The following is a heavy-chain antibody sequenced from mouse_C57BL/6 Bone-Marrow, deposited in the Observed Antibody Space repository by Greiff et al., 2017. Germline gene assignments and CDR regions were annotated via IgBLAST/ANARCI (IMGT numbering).Heavy chain of an antibody. CDR3: SLPLTTVVATDY. J-gene: IGHJ2*01. V-gene: IGHV1-81*01. Sequence: VKLMESGAELARPGASVKLSCKASGYTFTSYGISWVKQRTGQGLEWIGEIYPRSGNTYYNEKFKGKATLTADKSSSTAYMELRSLTSEDSAVYFCSLPLTTVVATDYWGQGTTLTVSS. CDR1: GYTFTSYG. D-gene: IGHD1-1*01. CDR2: IYPRSGNT.